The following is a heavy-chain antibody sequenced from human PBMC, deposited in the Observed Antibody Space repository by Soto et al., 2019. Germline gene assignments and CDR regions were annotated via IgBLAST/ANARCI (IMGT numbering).Heavy chain of an antibody. CDR1: GFTFSSYG. Sequence: QVQLVESGGGVVQPGRSLRLSCAASGFTFSSYGMHWVRQAPGKGLEWVAVIWYDGSNKYYADSVKGRFTISRDNSKNTLYRQMNSLRAEDTAVYYCARGAGYSYSSYYFDYWGQGTLVTVSS. V-gene: IGHV3-33*01. CDR2: IWYDGSNK. J-gene: IGHJ4*02. CDR3: ARGAGYSYSSYYFDY. D-gene: IGHD5-18*01.